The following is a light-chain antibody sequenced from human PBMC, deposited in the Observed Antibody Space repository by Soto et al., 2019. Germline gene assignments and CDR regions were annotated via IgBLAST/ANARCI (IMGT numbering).Light chain of an antibody. CDR2: DAS. V-gene: IGKV3D-20*01. J-gene: IGKJ1*01. CDR3: QQYATSPT. CDR1: QSVSRNY. Sequence: EIVLTQSPATLSLSPGERVTLSCGASQSVSRNYLAWYQQKPGLAPRLLIYDASSRATGIPDRFSGSGSGTDFTLTITRLEPEDFAVYYCQQYATSPTFGQGTKVDI.